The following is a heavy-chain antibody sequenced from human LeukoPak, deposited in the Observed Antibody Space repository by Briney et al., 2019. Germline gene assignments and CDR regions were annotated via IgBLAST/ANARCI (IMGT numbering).Heavy chain of an antibody. D-gene: IGHD6-6*01. CDR2: LYPGDSDT. CDR1: GYSFSNYC. J-gene: IGHJ5*02. CDR3: ARAYSGSSVWFDP. V-gene: IGHV5-51*01. Sequence: GEALKISCQGSGYSFSNYCIGWVRQMPGKGVVWRGILYPGDSDTRYSPSFEGQVTISADKSISTAYLQWSSRKASDTAMYYCARAYSGSSVWFDPWGQGTLVTVSS.